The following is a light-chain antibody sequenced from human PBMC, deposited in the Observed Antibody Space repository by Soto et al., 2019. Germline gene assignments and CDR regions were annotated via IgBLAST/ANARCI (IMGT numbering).Light chain of an antibody. CDR3: QQYASSPWT. J-gene: IGKJ1*01. V-gene: IGKV3-20*01. Sequence: EIVLTQSPGTLSLSPGERATLSCRASQSVSSNFLAWFQHKPGQAPRLLIYGASSRATGIPDRFSGSGSGTDFPLTISRLEPEDFAVYYCQQYASSPWTFGQGTKVEIK. CDR1: QSVSSNF. CDR2: GAS.